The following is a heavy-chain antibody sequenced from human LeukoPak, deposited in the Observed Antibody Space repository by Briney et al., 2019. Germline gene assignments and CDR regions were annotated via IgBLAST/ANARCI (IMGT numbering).Heavy chain of an antibody. CDR1: GFAFSVYA. CDR2: INANSGTT. D-gene: IGHD6-19*01. CDR3: AKPISGGLAVTADWFHP. V-gene: IGHV3-23*01. Sequence: GGSLRLSCTASGFAFSVYAMSWLRQPPGKGQEWVSTINANSGTTSYAASVRGRFTISRDNSKNTLYLQLNTLRADDTATYYCAKPISGGLAVTADWFHPWGQGTLVVVSS. J-gene: IGHJ5*01.